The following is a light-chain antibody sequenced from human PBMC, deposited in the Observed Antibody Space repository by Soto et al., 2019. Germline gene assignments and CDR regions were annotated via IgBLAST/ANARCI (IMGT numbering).Light chain of an antibody. V-gene: IGLV2-11*01. CDR1: SSDVGGYNY. J-gene: IGLJ3*02. CDR3: CSYAGNQILV. CDR2: DVN. Sequence: QSALTQPRSVSGSPGQSLTISCTGASSDVGGYNYVSWYQQFPGKAPKVMIYDVNKRPSGVPDRFSGSKSGNTASLTISGLQAADEADYYCCSYAGNQILVFGGGTKLTVL.